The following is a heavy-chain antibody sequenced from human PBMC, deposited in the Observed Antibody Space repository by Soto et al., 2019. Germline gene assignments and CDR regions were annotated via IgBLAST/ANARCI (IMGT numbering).Heavy chain of an antibody. D-gene: IGHD5-12*01. V-gene: IGHV1-18*01. CDR3: ARGLSGYDPTDAFDI. CDR2: ISAYNGNT. Sequence: ASVKVSCKASGYTFTSYGISWVRQAPGQGLEWMGWISAYNGNTNYAQKLQGRVTMTRDTSTSTAYMELSRLRSDDTAVYYCARGLSGYDPTDAFDIWGQGTMVTVSS. CDR1: GYTFTSYG. J-gene: IGHJ3*02.